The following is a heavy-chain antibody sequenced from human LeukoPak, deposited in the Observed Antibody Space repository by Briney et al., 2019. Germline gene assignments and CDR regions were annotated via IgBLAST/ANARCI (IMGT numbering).Heavy chain of an antibody. CDR3: AKGDLEYCSGSGCYAFDN. D-gene: IGHD2-2*01. V-gene: IGHV3-23*01. Sequence: YPGGSLRLSCAAAGFTFSNYAMGWVRQAPGKGLEWASVISGGGGSTFYADSVKGRFTISRDNSKNTLYLQVNSLRAEDTAVYYCAKGDLEYCSGSGCYAFDNWGQRTLVTVSS. CDR2: ISGGGGST. CDR1: GFTFSNYA. J-gene: IGHJ4*02.